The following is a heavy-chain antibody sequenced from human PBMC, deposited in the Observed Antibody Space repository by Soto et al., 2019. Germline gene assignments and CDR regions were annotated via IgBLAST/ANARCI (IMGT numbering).Heavy chain of an antibody. CDR1: GFTFSSYA. D-gene: IGHD6-19*01. Sequence: GGSLRLSCAASGFTFSSYAMSWVRQAPGKGLEWVSAISGSGGSTYYADSVKGRFTISRDNSKNTLYLQMNSLRAEDTAVYYCARVSQYSSPRYYFDYWGQGTLVTVSS. CDR2: ISGSGGST. J-gene: IGHJ4*02. CDR3: ARVSQYSSPRYYFDY. V-gene: IGHV3-23*01.